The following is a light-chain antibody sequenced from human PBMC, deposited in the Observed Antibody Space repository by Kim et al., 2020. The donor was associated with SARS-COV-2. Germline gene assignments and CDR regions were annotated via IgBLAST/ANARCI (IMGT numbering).Light chain of an antibody. V-gene: IGKV1-9*01. Sequence: DIQLTQSPSFLSASVGDRVTITCRASRHINNFLAWYQQKPGKAPKLVIHTASTLQDGVPARFSGSGFGTEFTLTISSLQPEDFATYYCQHRHSYPITFGQGTRLEIK. CDR2: TAS. J-gene: IGKJ5*01. CDR1: RHINNF. CDR3: QHRHSYPIT.